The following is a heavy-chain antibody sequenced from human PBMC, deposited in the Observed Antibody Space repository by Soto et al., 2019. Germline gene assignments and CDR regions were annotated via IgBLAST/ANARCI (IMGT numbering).Heavy chain of an antibody. CDR2: ISGSGGST. J-gene: IGHJ4*02. CDR1: GFTFSSYA. D-gene: IGHD4-17*01. Sequence: EVQLLESGGGLVQPGGSLRLSCAASGFTFSSYAMSWVRQAPGKGLEWVSAISGSGGSTYYADSVQGRFTISRDNSKNKLYLQINSLRAEDTAVYYCAKQGGFYGDPYFDYWGQGTLVTVSS. CDR3: AKQGGFYGDPYFDY. V-gene: IGHV3-23*01.